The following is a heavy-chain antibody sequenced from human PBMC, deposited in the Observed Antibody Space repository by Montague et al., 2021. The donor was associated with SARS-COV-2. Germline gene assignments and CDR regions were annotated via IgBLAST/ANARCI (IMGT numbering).Heavy chain of an antibody. D-gene: IGHD3-16*01. CDR1: GASISSGGYY. CDR3: ASFMIQAVPNY. CDR2: IFHSGTT. J-gene: IGHJ4*02. V-gene: IGHV4-31*03. Sequence: TLSLTCTVSGASISSGGYYWSWIRPHPGKGLEWIGYIFHSGTTYYSPSLESRVTMSVDTSENQFSLKLASVTAADTAVYYCASFMIQAVPNYWGQGTLVTVSS.